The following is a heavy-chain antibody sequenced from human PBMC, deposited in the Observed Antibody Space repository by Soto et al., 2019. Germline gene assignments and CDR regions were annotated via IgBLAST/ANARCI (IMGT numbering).Heavy chain of an antibody. CDR1: GGTFSSYA. CDR2: IIPIFGTA. D-gene: IGHD1-26*01. V-gene: IGHV1-69*06. J-gene: IGHJ4*02. CDR3: AREGYSGSYSGPFDY. Sequence: QVQLVQSGAEVKKPGSSVKVSCKASGGTFSSYAISWVRQAPGQGLEWMGGIIPIFGTANYAQKIQGRVTITADRSTSTAYMELSSLVSEDTAVYYCAREGYSGSYSGPFDYWGQGTLVTVSS.